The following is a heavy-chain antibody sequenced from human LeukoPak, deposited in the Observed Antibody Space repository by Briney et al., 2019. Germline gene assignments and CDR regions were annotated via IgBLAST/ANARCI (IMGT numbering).Heavy chain of an antibody. Sequence: ASVKVSCKASGYTFTSYYMHWVRQAPGQGLEWMGIINPSGGSTSYAQKFQGRVTMTRDTSTSTVYMELSSLRSEDTAVYYCARAISTVSKVSPGGYWGQGTLVTVSS. D-gene: IGHD4-17*01. CDR1: GYTFTSYY. V-gene: IGHV1-46*01. CDR3: ARAISTVSKVSPGGY. J-gene: IGHJ4*02. CDR2: INPSGGST.